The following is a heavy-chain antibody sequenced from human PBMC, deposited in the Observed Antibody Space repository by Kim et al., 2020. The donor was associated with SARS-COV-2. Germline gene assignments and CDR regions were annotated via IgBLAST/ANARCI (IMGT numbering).Heavy chain of an antibody. CDR2: IYYSGST. CDR3: ARTLGMDV. Sequence: SETLSLTCTVSGGSISSSSYYWGWIRQPPGKGLEWIGNIYYSGSTYYNPSLKSRVTISIDTSKNQFSLKLSSVTAADTAVYYCARTLGMDVWGQGTTVTV. V-gene: IGHV4-39*01. CDR1: GGSISSSSYY. J-gene: IGHJ6*02.